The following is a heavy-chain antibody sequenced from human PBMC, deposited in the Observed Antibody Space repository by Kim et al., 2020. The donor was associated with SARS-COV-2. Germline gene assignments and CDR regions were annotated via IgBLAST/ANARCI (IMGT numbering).Heavy chain of an antibody. D-gene: IGHD4-4*01. CDR3: AREQDYSNYYGAGYYFDY. V-gene: IGHV1-69*04. CDR1: GGTFSSYA. Sequence: SVKVSCKASGGTFSSYAISWVRQAPGQGLEWMGRIIPILGIANYAQKFQGRVTITADKSTSTAYMELSSLRSEDTAVYYCAREQDYSNYYGAGYYFDYWGQGTLVTVSS. CDR2: IIPILGIA. J-gene: IGHJ4*02.